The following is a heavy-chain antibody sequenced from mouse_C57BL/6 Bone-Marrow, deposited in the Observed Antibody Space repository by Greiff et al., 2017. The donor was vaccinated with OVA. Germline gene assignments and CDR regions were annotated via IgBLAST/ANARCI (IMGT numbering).Heavy chain of an antibody. CDR1: GFTIKDDY. CDR3: TTFLWYFDV. Sequence: VHVKQSGAELVRPGASVKLSCTASGFTIKDDYMPWVKQRPEQGLEWIGWIDPENGDTEYASKFQGKATITADTSSNTAYLQLSSLTSEDTAVYYCTTFLWYFDVWGTGTTVTVSS. V-gene: IGHV14-4*01. J-gene: IGHJ1*03. CDR2: IDPENGDT.